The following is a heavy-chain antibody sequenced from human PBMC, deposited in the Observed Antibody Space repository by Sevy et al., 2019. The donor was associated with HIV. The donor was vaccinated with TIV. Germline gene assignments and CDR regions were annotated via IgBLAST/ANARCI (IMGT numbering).Heavy chain of an antibody. CDR3: ARATRRYYDSSGYYAFDY. D-gene: IGHD3-22*01. Sequence: ASVKVSRKASGGTFSSYAISWVRQAPGQGLEWMGGIIPIFGTANYAQKFQGRVTITADESTSTAYMELSSLRSEDTAVYYCARATRRYYDSSGYYAFDYWGQGTLVTVSS. CDR1: GGTFSSYA. CDR2: IIPIFGTA. V-gene: IGHV1-69*13. J-gene: IGHJ4*02.